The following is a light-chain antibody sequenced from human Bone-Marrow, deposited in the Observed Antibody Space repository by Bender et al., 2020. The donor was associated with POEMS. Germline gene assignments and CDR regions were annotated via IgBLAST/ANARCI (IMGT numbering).Light chain of an antibody. J-gene: IGLJ3*02. CDR2: GYN. CDR1: SSDVRDYNY. V-gene: IGLV2-14*01. Sequence: QSALTQPASVSGSPGQSITISCTGTSSDVRDYNYVSWYQQHPGKAPKLLIYGYNNRPSGVPDRFSGSKSGTSASLAITWVQAEDWGGFYCQSYENQLGCWVFGGGTQLALL. CDR3: QSYENQLGCWV.